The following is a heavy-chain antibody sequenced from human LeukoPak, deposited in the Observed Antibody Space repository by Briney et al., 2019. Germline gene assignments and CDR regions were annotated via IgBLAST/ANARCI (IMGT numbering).Heavy chain of an antibody. CDR2: INPNSGGT. D-gene: IGHD6-13*01. J-gene: IGHJ5*02. Sequence: ASVKVSCKASGYTFTAFYIHWVRQAPGQGLEWMGWINPNSGGTNYGQKFQGRVTMTRDMSISTAYMELSSLRSEDTAVYYCARDLPIAAAGTNWFDPWGQGTLVTVSS. V-gene: IGHV1-2*02. CDR1: GYTFTAFY. CDR3: ARDLPIAAAGTNWFDP.